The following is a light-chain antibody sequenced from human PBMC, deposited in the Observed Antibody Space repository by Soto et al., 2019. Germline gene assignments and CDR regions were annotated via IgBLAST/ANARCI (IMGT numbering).Light chain of an antibody. V-gene: IGKV3-11*01. CDR2: GAS. Sequence: EIVMTQSPATLSVSPGGRATLSCRASQSISGSLAWYQQKPGQAPRLLIYGASTRATGIPARFSGSGSGTDFTLTISSLEPEDFAVYSCQQRSNWPPIPFGQGTRLEIK. CDR3: QQRSNWPPIP. CDR1: QSISGS. J-gene: IGKJ5*01.